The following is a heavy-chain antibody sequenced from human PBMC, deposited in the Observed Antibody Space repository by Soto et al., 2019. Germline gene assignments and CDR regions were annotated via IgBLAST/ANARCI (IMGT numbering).Heavy chain of an antibody. V-gene: IGHV4-34*01. D-gene: IGHD2-15*01. CDR2: INHSGST. Sequence: SETLSLTCAVYGGSFSGYYWSWIRQPPGKGLEWIGEINHSGSTNYNPSLKSRVTISVDTSKNQFSLKLSAVTAADTAVYYCARVLSDCSGGSCYPKYYWGQGTLVTVSS. CDR3: ARVLSDCSGGSCYPKYY. J-gene: IGHJ4*02. CDR1: GGSFSGYY.